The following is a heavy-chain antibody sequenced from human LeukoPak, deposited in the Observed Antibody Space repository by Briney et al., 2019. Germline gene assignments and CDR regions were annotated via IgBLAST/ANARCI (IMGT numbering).Heavy chain of an antibody. CDR2: NTDRGRT. J-gene: IGHJ6*03. D-gene: IGHD4-17*01. CDR3: ARRKHYGRNYYTDV. V-gene: IGHV4-34*01. CDR1: CGSFSNFY. Sequence: SETLSLTCAVYCGSFSNFYWSWVRPTPGKGLGWLGTNTDRGRTNYNPSLLSRVTVSVDTSNNPFSLKLSSVTATDTAIYYCARRKHYGRNYYTDVWGKRATVSVSS.